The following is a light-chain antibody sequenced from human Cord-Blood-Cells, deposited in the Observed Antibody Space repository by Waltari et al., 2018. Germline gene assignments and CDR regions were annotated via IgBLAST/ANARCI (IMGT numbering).Light chain of an antibody. V-gene: IGKV1-8*01. Sequence: AIQMTQSPSSFSASTGARVTITCRASQGISSYLAWYQQNPGKAPKLLIYAASTLQSGVPSRFSGSGSGTDFTLTISCLQSEDFATYYCQQYYSYPLTFGGGTKVEIK. CDR1: QGISSY. CDR3: QQYYSYPLT. CDR2: AAS. J-gene: IGKJ4*01.